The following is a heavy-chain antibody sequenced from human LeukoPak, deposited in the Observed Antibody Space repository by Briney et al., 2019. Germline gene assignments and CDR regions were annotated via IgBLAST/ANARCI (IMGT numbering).Heavy chain of an antibody. CDR3: ARGCNGGYSSSWYLSDYYCYYMDV. D-gene: IGHD6-13*01. Sequence: VASVKVSCKVSGYTFTSYGISWVRQAPGQGLEWMGWISAYNGNTNYAQKLQGRVTMTTDTSTSTAYMELRSLRSDDTAVYYCARGCNGGYSSSWYLSDYYCYYMDVWGKGTTVTVSS. CDR2: ISAYNGNT. J-gene: IGHJ6*03. V-gene: IGHV1-18*01. CDR1: GYTFTSYG.